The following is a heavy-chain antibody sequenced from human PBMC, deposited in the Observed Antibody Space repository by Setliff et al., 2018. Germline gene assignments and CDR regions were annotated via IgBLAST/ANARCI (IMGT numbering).Heavy chain of an antibody. CDR3: ARHNTNLQPNDY. D-gene: IGHD1-1*01. J-gene: IGHJ4*02. V-gene: IGHV3-21*01. CDR2: ISGSGTYT. Sequence: GGSLRLSCAASGFTFSSFGMNWVRQAPGKGLEWVSSISGSGTYTYTADSVKGRFTISRDNAKNSLYLQMNSLRAEDTAVYFCARHNTNLQPNDYWGQGTLVTVSS. CDR1: GFTFSSFG.